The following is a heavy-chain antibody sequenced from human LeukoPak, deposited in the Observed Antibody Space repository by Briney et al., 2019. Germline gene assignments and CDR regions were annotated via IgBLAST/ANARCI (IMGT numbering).Heavy chain of an antibody. CDR3: SNGDYDWYFDL. CDR2: IYYSGST. D-gene: IGHD4-17*01. V-gene: IGHV4-39*01. Sequence: SETLSLTCTVSGGSISSSSYYWGWIRQPPGKGLKWIGSIYYSGSTYYNPSLKSRVTISVDTSKNQFSLKLSSVTAADTAVYYCSNGDYDWYFDLWGRGTLVTVSS. J-gene: IGHJ2*01. CDR1: GGSISSSSYY.